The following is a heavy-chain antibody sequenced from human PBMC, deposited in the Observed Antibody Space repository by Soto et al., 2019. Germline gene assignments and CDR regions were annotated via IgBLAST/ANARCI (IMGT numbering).Heavy chain of an antibody. V-gene: IGHV3-21*01. CDR3: ARLYDFWSGYYTGFDY. CDR1: GFTFSSYS. CDR2: ISSSSSYI. D-gene: IGHD3-3*01. Sequence: KAGGSLRLSCAASGFTFSSYSMNWVRQAPGKGLEWVSSISSSSSYIYYADSVKGRFTISRDNAKNSLYLQMNSLRAEDTAVYYCARLYDFWSGYYTGFDYWGQGTLVTVSS. J-gene: IGHJ4*02.